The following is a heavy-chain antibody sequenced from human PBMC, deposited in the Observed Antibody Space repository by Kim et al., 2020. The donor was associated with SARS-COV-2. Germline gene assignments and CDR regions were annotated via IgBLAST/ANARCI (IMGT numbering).Heavy chain of an antibody. D-gene: IGHD6-25*01. V-gene: IGHV4-59*01. CDR3: ARAGGNGYNPYIEDVAFDI. Sequence: SETLSLTCTVSGGSISSYYWSWIRQPPGKGLEWIGYIYYSGSTNYNPSLKSRVTISVDTSKNQFSLKLSSVTAADTAVYYCARAGGNGYNPYIEDVAFDIWGQGTMVTVSS. CDR2: IYYSGST. CDR1: GGSISSYY. J-gene: IGHJ3*02.